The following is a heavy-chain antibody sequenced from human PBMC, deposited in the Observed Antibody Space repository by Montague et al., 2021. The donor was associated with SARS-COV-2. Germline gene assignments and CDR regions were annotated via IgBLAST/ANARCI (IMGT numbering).Heavy chain of an antibody. V-gene: IGHV4-34*01. J-gene: IGHJ4*02. D-gene: IGHD1-1*01. CDR2: INYGGST. CDR3: ARGAPGY. CDR1: GGSFSDYH. Sequence: SETLSLTCAVYGGSFSDYHWTWIRQPPGGGLEWIGQINYGGSTKYNPSLRSRVTISIDTSKNQFSLKVTSVTAADTAVYYCARGAPGYWGQGTLVTVSS.